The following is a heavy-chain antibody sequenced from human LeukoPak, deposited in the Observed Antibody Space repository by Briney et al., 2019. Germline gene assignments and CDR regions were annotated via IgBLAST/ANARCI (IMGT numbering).Heavy chain of an antibody. J-gene: IGHJ4*02. Sequence: ASVKVSCRASGYTFTGYYMHWVRQAPGQGLEWMGWINPNSGGTNYAQKFQGRVTMTRDTSISTAYMELSRLRSDDTAVYYCARGRETTVTTNFDYWGQGTLVTVSS. D-gene: IGHD4-11*01. CDR2: INPNSGGT. CDR3: ARGRETTVTTNFDY. V-gene: IGHV1-2*02. CDR1: GYTFTGYY.